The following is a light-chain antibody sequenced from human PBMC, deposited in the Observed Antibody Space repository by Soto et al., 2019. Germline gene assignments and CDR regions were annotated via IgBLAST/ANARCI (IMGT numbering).Light chain of an antibody. CDR1: NSDVGGYDF. Sequence: QSVLTQPGSVSGSPGQSITIFCTGTNSDVGGYDFVSWYQQHPGKAPKLLIYEVNNRPSGVSDRFSGSKSGNTASLSIYWLQAEDEDDYYCSSSTRTSPLVFGGGTKLTVL. CDR3: SSSTRTSPLV. J-gene: IGLJ2*01. V-gene: IGLV2-14*01. CDR2: EVN.